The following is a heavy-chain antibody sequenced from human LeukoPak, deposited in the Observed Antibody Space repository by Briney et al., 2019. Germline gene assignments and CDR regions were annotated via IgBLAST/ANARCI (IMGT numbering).Heavy chain of an antibody. CDR2: IYHNGTP. V-gene: IGHV4/OR15-8*01. J-gene: IGHJ6*02. Sequence: SETLSLTCGVSVGSISSGNWWSWVRQSPGKGLEWIGEIYHNGTPNYNPSLKSRVTISADTFKNNFSLELTSVTAADTAVYYCATAPILRGEGGEHYKYGMDVWGQGTTVIVSS. CDR1: VGSISSGNW. CDR3: ATAPILRGEGGEHYKYGMDV. D-gene: IGHD2-2*02.